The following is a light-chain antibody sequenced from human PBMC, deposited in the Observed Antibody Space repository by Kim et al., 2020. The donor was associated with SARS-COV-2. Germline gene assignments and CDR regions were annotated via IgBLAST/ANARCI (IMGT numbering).Light chain of an antibody. V-gene: IGLV3-1*01. CDR1: KLGDKY. CDR2: QDS. Sequence: VSPGQTASITCSGDKLGDKYACWYQQKPGQSPVLVIYQDSKRPSGIPERFSGSNSENTDTLTISGTQAMDEADYYCQAWDSSTWVFGGGTQLTVL. CDR3: QAWDSSTWV. J-gene: IGLJ3*02.